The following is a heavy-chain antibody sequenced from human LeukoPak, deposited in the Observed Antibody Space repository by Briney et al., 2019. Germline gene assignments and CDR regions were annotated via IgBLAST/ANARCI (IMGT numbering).Heavy chain of an antibody. CDR2: ISSSSSYI. CDR3: ARVGSSSWYDPWYFDY. J-gene: IGHJ4*02. D-gene: IGHD6-13*01. Sequence: GGSLRLSCAASGFTFSSYSMNWVRQAPGKGLEWVSSISSSSSYIYYADSVKGRFTISGDNAKNSLYLQMNSLRAEDTAVYYCARVGSSSWYDPWYFDYWGQGTLVTVSS. CDR1: GFTFSSYS. V-gene: IGHV3-21*01.